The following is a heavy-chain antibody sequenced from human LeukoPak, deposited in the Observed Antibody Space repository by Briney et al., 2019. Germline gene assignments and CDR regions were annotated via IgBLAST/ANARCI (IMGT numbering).Heavy chain of an antibody. V-gene: IGHV4-39*07. CDR3: ARVRGGSGSTYRLLSWFDP. CDR1: GGSISSSSYY. CDR2: IYYSGST. D-gene: IGHD3-10*01. Sequence: SETLSLTCTVSGGSISSSSYYWGWIRQPPGKGLEWIGSIYYSGSTYYNPSLKSRVTISVDTSKNQFSLKLSSVTAADTAVYYCARVRGGSGSTYRLLSWFDPWGQGTLVTVSS. J-gene: IGHJ5*02.